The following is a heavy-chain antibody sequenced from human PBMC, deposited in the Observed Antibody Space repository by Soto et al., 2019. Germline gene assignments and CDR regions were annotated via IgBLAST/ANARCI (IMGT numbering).Heavy chain of an antibody. CDR2: IWYDGSNK. Sequence: QVPLVESGGGVVQPGRSLRLSCAASGFTFSSYGMHWVRQAPGKGLEWVAVIWYDGSNKYYADSVKGRFTISRDNSKNTLYLQMNSLRAEDTAVYYCARQVRLYYYYYGMDVWGQGTTVTVSS. V-gene: IGHV3-33*01. J-gene: IGHJ6*02. CDR1: GFTFSSYG. CDR3: ARQVRLYYYYYGMDV.